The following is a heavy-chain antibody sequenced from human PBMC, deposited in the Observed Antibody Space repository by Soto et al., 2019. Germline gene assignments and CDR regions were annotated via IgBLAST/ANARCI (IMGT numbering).Heavy chain of an antibody. CDR2: IRDTGGQT. CDR1: GFTFRNFV. Sequence: EVQLLESGGGVVQPGGSLRLSCAASGFTFRNFVMSWVRQAPGKGLEWVSAIRDTGGQTFYADSVKGRFTISRDNSKNMLYLQIDSLRDEDTALYFCAQDRGWGVVSPSHDSLGQGTLVTVSS. D-gene: IGHD2-21*01. CDR3: AQDRGWGVVSPSHDS. J-gene: IGHJ4*02. V-gene: IGHV3-23*01.